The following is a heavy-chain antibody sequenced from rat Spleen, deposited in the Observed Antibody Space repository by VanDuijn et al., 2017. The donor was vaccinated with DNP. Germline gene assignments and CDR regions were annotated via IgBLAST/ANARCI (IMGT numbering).Heavy chain of an antibody. CDR3: TRHGEVHLRYAMDA. J-gene: IGHJ4*01. CDR2: INPDGDTT. Sequence: EVQLVEPGGGLVQPGGSLKLSCVASGFTFSSSWMYWIRQAPGKGLEWLGSINPDGDTTYYPDSVKGRFTFSRDNAKNTVYLQMDSLRSEETATYYCTRHGEVHLRYAMDAWGQGTSVTVSS. CDR1: GFTFSSSW. V-gene: IGHV5-58*01. D-gene: IGHD1-5*01.